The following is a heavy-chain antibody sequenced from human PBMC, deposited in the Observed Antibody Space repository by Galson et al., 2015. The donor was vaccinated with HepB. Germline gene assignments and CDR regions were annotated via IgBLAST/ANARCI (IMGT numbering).Heavy chain of an antibody. D-gene: IGHD6-13*01. Sequence: SLRLSCAASGFTFSSYGMHWVRQAPGKGLEWVAVIWYDGSNKYYADSVKGRFTISRDNSKNTLHLQMNSLRAEDTAVYYCASRSSAAAGPFDDWGQGTMVTVSS. CDR2: IWYDGSNK. CDR1: GFTFSSYG. J-gene: IGHJ4*02. V-gene: IGHV3-33*08. CDR3: ASRSSAAAGPFDD.